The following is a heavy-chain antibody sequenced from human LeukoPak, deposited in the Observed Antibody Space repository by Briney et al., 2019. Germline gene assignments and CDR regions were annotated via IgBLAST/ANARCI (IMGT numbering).Heavy chain of an antibody. V-gene: IGHV4-39*07. CDR1: GGSISSSSYY. CDR3: ARDDGGSYNQILD. Sequence: PSETLSLTCTVSGGSISSSSYYWGWIRQPPGKGLEWIGSIYYSGSTYYNPSLKSRVTISVDTSKNQFSLKLSSVTAADTAVYYCARDDGGSYNQILDWGQGTLVTVSS. CDR2: IYYSGST. D-gene: IGHD5-24*01. J-gene: IGHJ4*02.